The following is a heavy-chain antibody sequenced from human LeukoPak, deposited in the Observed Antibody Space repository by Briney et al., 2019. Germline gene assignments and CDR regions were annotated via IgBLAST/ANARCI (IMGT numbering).Heavy chain of an antibody. CDR1: GFTFSDYG. Sequence: PGGSLRLSCAASGFTFSDYGMNWVRQTPGKGLEWLAFIQNDGSNTFYADSVKGRFTISRDNSKNTLYLQMISLRVEDLAMYYCARRAPGFSSGWLDYWGREPRSPSPQ. CDR3: ARRAPGFSSGWLDY. D-gene: IGHD6-19*01. CDR2: IQNDGSNT. V-gene: IGHV3-30*02. J-gene: IGHJ4*02.